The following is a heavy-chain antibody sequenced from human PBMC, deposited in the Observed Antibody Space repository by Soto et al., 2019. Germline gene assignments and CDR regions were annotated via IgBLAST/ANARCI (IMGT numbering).Heavy chain of an antibody. CDR3: ASSPQCISTSCPPEH. Sequence: ASVKVSCKASGYTFTSYGISWVRQAPGQGLEWMGGIIPIFGTANYAQKFQGRVTITADESTSTAYMELSSLRSEDTAVYYCASSPQCISTSCPPEHWGQGTLVT. J-gene: IGHJ4*02. V-gene: IGHV1-69*13. CDR1: GYTFTSYG. CDR2: IIPIFGTA. D-gene: IGHD2-2*01.